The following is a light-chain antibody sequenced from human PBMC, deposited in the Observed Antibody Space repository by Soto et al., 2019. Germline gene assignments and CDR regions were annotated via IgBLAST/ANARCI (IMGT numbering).Light chain of an antibody. CDR1: QNVNNW. CDR2: DAS. V-gene: IGKV1-5*01. CDR3: QRYNSNSRT. J-gene: IGKJ1*01. Sequence: DIQMTQSPSTLSASVGDRVTITCRASQNVNNWVAWYQQKPGKAPKFLIYDASVLESGVPSRFSGSGSGTECTLTISSLQPDDFATYYCQRYNSNSRTFGQGTNVEMK.